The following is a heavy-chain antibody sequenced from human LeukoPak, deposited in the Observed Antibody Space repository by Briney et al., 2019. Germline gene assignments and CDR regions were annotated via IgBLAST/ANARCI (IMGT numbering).Heavy chain of an antibody. CDR3: ARDNEFGDY. CDR2: IKEDESEK. D-gene: IGHD3-10*01. V-gene: IGHV3-7*01. Sequence: GGSLRLSCAASGFTFSSYWMSWVRQAPGSGPEWVANIKEDESEKNYVDSVKGRFTTSRDSAKNSLYLQMNSLRAEDTAVYYCARDNEFGDYWGQGTLVTVSS. CDR1: GFTFSSYW. J-gene: IGHJ4*02.